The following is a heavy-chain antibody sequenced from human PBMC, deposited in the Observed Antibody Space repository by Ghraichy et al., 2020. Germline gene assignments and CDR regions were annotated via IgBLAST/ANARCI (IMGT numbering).Heavy chain of an antibody. CDR2: ISESGGNT. D-gene: IGHD5-12*01. CDR1: GFTFSNYA. Sequence: GGSLRLSCAASGFTFSNYAISWVRQAPGKGLEWVSAISESGGNTFYADSVKGRFTISRDNSKNTLYLQMNSLRAEDTAVYYCAKGRGNSGYDFLDYWGQGTLVTVSS. V-gene: IGHV3-23*01. J-gene: IGHJ4*02. CDR3: AKGRGNSGYDFLDY.